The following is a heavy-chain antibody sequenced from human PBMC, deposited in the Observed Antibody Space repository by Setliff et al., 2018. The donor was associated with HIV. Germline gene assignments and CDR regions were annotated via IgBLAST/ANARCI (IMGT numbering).Heavy chain of an antibody. CDR3: AKSIRSYTPSPTFDY. CDR2: VSGSGGTR. Sequence: SLKISCVTSGFFFGSYAMAWVRQAPGKGLEWVSSVSGSGGTRYYADSVRGQFTISRDDSKDTVYLEMKSLRGDDTAIYYCAKSIRSYTPSPTFDYWGQGSLVTVSS. CDR1: GFFFGSYA. D-gene: IGHD2-2*02. J-gene: IGHJ4*02. V-gene: IGHV3-23*01.